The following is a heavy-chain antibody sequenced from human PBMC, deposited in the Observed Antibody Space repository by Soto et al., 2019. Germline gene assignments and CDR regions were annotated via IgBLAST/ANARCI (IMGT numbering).Heavy chain of an antibody. D-gene: IGHD3-3*01. J-gene: IGHJ6*02. Sequence: LSLTCAASGFTFSSYAMSWVRQAPGKGLEWVSAISGSGGSTYYADSVKGRFTISRDNSKNTLYLQMNSLRAEDTAVYYCAKDRNFWSGDQYYYGMDVWGQGTTVTVS. CDR2: ISGSGGST. CDR1: GFTFSSYA. CDR3: AKDRNFWSGDQYYYGMDV. V-gene: IGHV3-23*01.